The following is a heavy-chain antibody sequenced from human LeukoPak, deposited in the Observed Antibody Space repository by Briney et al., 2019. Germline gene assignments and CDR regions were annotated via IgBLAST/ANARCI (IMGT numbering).Heavy chain of an antibody. CDR1: GFTFSSYW. J-gene: IGHJ4*02. V-gene: IGHV3-74*01. Sequence: GGSLRLSCAASGFTFSSYWMHWVRRAPGKGLVWVSRINSDGSSTSYADSVKGRFTISRDNAKNTLYLQMNSLRAEDTAVYYCARVDYYYDSSGYYYNGLDYWGQGTLVTVSS. D-gene: IGHD3-22*01. CDR3: ARVDYYYDSSGYYYNGLDY. CDR2: INSDGSST.